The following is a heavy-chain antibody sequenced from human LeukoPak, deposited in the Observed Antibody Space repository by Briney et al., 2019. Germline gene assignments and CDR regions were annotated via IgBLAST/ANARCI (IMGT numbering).Heavy chain of an antibody. CDR2: IYHSGST. J-gene: IGHJ4*02. CDR1: GYSISSGYY. Sequence: SETLSLTCTVSGYSISSGYYWGWIRQPPGEGLEWIGSIYHSGSTYYNPSLKSRVTISVDTSKNQFSLKLSSVTAADTAVYYCARALSPSNFDYWGQGTLVTVSS. CDR3: ARALSPSNFDY. V-gene: IGHV4-38-2*02.